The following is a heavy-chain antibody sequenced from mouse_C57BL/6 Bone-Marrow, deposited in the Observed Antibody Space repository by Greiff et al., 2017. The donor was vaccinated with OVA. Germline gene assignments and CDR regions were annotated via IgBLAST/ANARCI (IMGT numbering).Heavy chain of an antibody. CDR3: ARYYGKYYAMDY. Sequence: QVTLKESGPGLLQSSQTLSLTCSFSGFSLSTSGMGVSWIRQPSGKGLEWLAHIYWVGDKRYNPSLKSRLTITKDTSRNQVFLKIASVDTTDTATYYDARYYGKYYAMDYWGQGTSVTVSS. V-gene: IGHV8-12*01. D-gene: IGHD1-1*01. J-gene: IGHJ4*01. CDR2: IYWVGDK. CDR1: GFSLSTSGMG.